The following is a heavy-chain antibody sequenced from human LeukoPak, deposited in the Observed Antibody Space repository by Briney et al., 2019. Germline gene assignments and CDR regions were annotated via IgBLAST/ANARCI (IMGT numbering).Heavy chain of an antibody. CDR1: GFTFSSYW. CDR2: IKQDGSEK. V-gene: IGHV3-7*01. CDR3: ARDRYFDWFMSWFDP. D-gene: IGHD3-9*01. Sequence: GGSLRLSCAASGFTFSSYWMSWVRQAPGKRLEWVANIKQDGSEKYYVDSVKGRFTISRDNAKNSLYLQMNSLRAEDTAVYYCARDRYFDWFMSWFDPWGQGTLVTVSS. J-gene: IGHJ5*02.